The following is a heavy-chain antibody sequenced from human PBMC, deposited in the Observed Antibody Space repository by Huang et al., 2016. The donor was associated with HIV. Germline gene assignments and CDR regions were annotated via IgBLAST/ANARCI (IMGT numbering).Heavy chain of an antibody. CDR1: GGSISSHH. Sequence: QVLVQESGPGLAKPLETLSLTCTVSGGSISSHHWSWIRQAPGKGLEWSGTMFYSGGTKTNPSLKGRGTISGDTSKNQISLRLASVTAADSAVYFCARVARGPNWYFDLWGRGTLVTVSS. CDR3: ARVARGPNWYFDL. J-gene: IGHJ2*01. D-gene: IGHD2-15*01. CDR2: MFYSGGT. V-gene: IGHV4-59*11.